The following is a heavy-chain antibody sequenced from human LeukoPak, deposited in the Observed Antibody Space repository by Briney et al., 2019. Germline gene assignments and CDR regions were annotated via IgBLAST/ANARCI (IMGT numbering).Heavy chain of an antibody. CDR1: GYSFTSYG. Sequence: EASVKVSCKASGYSFTSYGISWVRQAPGQGLEWVGWISGYSGDRNYAQNFQDRVTMTTDASTSTAYMELRSLRSDDTAVYYCASAGGNEYYYYMDVWGKGTTVTVSS. CDR3: ASAGGNEYYYYMDV. J-gene: IGHJ6*03. V-gene: IGHV1-18*01. CDR2: ISGYSGDR. D-gene: IGHD2-8*01.